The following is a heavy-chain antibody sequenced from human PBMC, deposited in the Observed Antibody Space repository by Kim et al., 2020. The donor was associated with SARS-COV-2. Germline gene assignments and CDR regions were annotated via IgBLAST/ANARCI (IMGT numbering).Heavy chain of an antibody. Sequence: VNSVKGRFPGSRDNAKNSLCLQMNSLRAEDTAVYYCAGSEYTYGNDARDMWGQGTMVSVSS. V-gene: IGHV3-7*01. J-gene: IGHJ3*02. CDR3: AGSEYTYGNDARDM. D-gene: IGHD5-18*01.